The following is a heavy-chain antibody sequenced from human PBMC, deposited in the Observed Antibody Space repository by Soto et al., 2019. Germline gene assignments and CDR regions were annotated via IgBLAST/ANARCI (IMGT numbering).Heavy chain of an antibody. CDR1: GFTFSSYG. J-gene: IGHJ4*02. CDR3: AKDGAAYCGGDCSLSDY. V-gene: IGHV3-30*18. CDR2: ISYDGSNK. Sequence: QVQLVESGGGVVQPGRSLRLSCAASGFTFSSYGMHWVRQAPGKGLEWVAVISYDGSNKYYADSVKGRFTISRDNSKNTLYLQMNSLRAEDTAVYYCAKDGAAYCGGDCSLSDYWGQGTLVTVSS. D-gene: IGHD2-21*02.